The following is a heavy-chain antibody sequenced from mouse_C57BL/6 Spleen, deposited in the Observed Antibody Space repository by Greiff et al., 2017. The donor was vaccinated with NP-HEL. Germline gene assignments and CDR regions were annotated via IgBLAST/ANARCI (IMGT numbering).Heavy chain of an antibody. J-gene: IGHJ4*01. V-gene: IGHV1-80*01. Sequence: VQLQQSGAELVKPGASVKISCKASGYAFSSYWMNWVKQRPGKGLEWIGQIYPGDGDTNYNGKFKGKATLTADKSSSTAYMQLRSLTSEDSAVYFCARWGTTVVATDYYAMDYWGQGTSVTVSS. CDR1: GYAFSSYW. D-gene: IGHD1-1*01. CDR3: ARWGTTVVATDYYAMDY. CDR2: IYPGDGDT.